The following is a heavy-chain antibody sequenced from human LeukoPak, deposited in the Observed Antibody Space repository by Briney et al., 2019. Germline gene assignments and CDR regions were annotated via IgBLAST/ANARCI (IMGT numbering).Heavy chain of an antibody. CDR3: AKEAYYTGNY. CDR2: ISWNSGSI. D-gene: IGHD1-26*01. J-gene: IGHJ4*02. V-gene: IGHV3-9*01. Sequence: GGSLRLSCAASGFTFDDYAMHWVRQAPGKGLEWVSGISWNSGSIGYADSVKGRFTISRDNAKNSLYLQMNSLRAEDTAVYYCAKEAYYTGNYWGQGTLVTVSS. CDR1: GFTFDDYA.